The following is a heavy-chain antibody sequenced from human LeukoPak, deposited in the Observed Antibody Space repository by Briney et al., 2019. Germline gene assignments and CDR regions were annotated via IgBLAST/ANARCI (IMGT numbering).Heavy chain of an antibody. CDR1: GGSISSGAYY. CDR2: IYYTGSA. D-gene: IGHD1/OR15-1a*01. J-gene: IGHJ4*02. V-gene: IGHV4-30-4*08. CDR3: ARKQMTHLDY. Sequence: SETLSLTCTVSGGSISSGAYYWSWIRQPPGKGLEWIGYIYYTGSAYYNPSLRSRVTISVDTSKNQFSLKLSSVTAADTAVYYCARKQMTHLDYWGQGTLVTVSS.